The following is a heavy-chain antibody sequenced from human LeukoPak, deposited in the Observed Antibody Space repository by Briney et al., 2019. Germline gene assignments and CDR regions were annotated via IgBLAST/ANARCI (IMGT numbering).Heavy chain of an antibody. CDR3: ARARPGYCISTSCFFDY. CDR2: INTSGAST. V-gene: IGHV1-46*01. J-gene: IGHJ4*02. D-gene: IGHD2-2*01. CDR1: GYTFTGYY. Sequence: ASVNVSCKASGYTFTGYYKHWVRQAPGQGLEWMGMINTSGASTAYAQKFQGRVTMTRDISTSTVDMELSSLRSEDTAVYYCARARPGYCISTSCFFDYWGQGTLVTVSS.